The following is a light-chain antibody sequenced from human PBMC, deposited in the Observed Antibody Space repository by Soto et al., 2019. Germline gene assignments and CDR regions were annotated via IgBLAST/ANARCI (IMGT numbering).Light chain of an antibody. CDR3: CSYAGSYTPVV. CDR2: DVS. CDR1: SSDVGGYNY. J-gene: IGLJ2*01. V-gene: IGLV2-11*01. Sequence: QSVLTQPRSVSGSPGQSVTISCTGTSSDVGGYNYVSWYQQHPGKAPKLMIYDVSKRPSGVPDRFSGPKSGNTASLTISGLQAEDEADYYCCSYAGSYTPVVFGGGTKVTVL.